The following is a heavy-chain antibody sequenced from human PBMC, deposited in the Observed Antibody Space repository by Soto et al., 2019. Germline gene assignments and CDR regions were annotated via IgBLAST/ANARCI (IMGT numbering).Heavy chain of an antibody. CDR3: GAGQFFSDY. V-gene: IGHV3-30*03. D-gene: IGHD6-19*01. CDR1: GFTFSSYG. J-gene: IGHJ4*02. CDR2: ISFDGSNT. Sequence: QVQLVESGGGVVQPGRSLRLSCAASGFTFSSYGMHWVRQAPGKGLEWVALISFDGSNTYYADSVKGRFTISRDNSQNTWYLQMHSLRAEDTSLYYCGAGQFFSDYWGQGALVTVSS.